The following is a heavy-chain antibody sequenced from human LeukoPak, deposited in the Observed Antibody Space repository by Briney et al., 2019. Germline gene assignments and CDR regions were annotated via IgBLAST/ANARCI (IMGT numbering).Heavy chain of an antibody. J-gene: IGHJ4*02. D-gene: IGHD2-8*01. CDR1: GYTFTSYK. CDR2: ISAQHGQT. V-gene: IGHV1-18*04. Sequence: ASVKVSCKASGYTFTSYKMHWVRQLAGQGLQWMGWISAQHGQTEYAPNSQDRVTMTTDTYTNTAYMELRSLRSDDTAVYYCAGSLGYCTSNVCYLKYWGQGTLVTVSS. CDR3: AGSLGYCTSNVCYLKY.